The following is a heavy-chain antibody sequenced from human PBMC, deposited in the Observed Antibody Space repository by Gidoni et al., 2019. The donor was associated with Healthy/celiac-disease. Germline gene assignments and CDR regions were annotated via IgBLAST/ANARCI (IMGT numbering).Heavy chain of an antibody. Sequence: QVQLQQWGAGLLTPSETLSLTCAVYGGSFSGYYWSWIRQPPGKGLEWIGEINHSGSTNYNPSLKSRVTISVDTSKNQFSLKLSSVTAADTAVYYCASKGGIAARPYAYWGQGTLVTVSS. CDR3: ASKGGIAARPYAY. D-gene: IGHD6-6*01. J-gene: IGHJ4*02. V-gene: IGHV4-34*01. CDR1: GGSFSGYY. CDR2: INHSGST.